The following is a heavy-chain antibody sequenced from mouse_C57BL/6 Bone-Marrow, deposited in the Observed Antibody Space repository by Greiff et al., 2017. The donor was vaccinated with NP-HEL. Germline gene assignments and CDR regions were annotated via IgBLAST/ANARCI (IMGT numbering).Heavy chain of an antibody. CDR1: GYTFTDYY. V-gene: IGHV1-76*01. CDR3: ASAYGCSYYDCAKDC. Sequence: QVQLQQSGAELVRPGASVKLSCKASGYTFTDYYINWVKQRPGQGLEWIARFYPGSGNTYYNEKFKGTATLTEEKSSSTAYMQLSSLTSEDSAVYFCASAYGCSYYDCAKDCGGRATSATASS. D-gene: IGHD1-1*01. J-gene: IGHJ4*01. CDR2: FYPGSGNT.